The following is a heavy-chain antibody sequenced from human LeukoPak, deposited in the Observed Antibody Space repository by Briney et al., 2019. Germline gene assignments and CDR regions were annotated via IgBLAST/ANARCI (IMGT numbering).Heavy chain of an antibody. D-gene: IGHD4-17*01. CDR2: IWYDGSKE. V-gene: IGHV3-33*01. CDR1: GFIISSYG. Sequence: PGGSLRLSCAASGFIISSYGMHWVRQAPGKGLEWVAGIWYDGSKEYYADSVKGRFTISRDNSKSTMYLQMNSLRAEDTAVYYCARDLTYGDYGTYYYGMDVWGQGTTVTVSS. CDR3: ARDLTYGDYGTYYYGMDV. J-gene: IGHJ6*02.